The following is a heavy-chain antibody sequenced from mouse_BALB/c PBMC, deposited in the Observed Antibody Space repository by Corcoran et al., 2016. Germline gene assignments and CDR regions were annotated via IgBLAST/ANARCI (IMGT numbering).Heavy chain of an antibody. CDR1: GYTFTDYY. V-gene: IGHV1-19*01. CDR3: ARDYYGSSPFDY. J-gene: IGHJ2*01. D-gene: IGHD1-1*01. CDR2: VNPYNGGT. Sequence: EVQLQQSGPELVKPGASVKMSCKASGYTFTDYYMDWVKQSHGESFEWIGRVNPYNGGTSYNQKFKGKATLTVDKSSSTAYMELNSLTSEDSAVYYCARDYYGSSPFDYWGQGTTLTVSS.